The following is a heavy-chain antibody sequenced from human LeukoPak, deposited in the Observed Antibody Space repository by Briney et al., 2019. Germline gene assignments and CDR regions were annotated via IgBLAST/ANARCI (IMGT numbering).Heavy chain of an antibody. CDR1: GGSIISSNW. D-gene: IGHD2-21*01. Sequence: SGTLSLTCSVSGGSIISSNWWGWIRQPPGKGLEWIGEIFQSGETDYNPSLRSRVIISINKSKNQFSLQLNSVTAADTAIYYCARHFRLVVENWFDPWGRGTLVTVSS. V-gene: IGHV4/OR15-8*02. CDR2: IFQSGET. CDR3: ARHFRLVVENWFDP. J-gene: IGHJ5*02.